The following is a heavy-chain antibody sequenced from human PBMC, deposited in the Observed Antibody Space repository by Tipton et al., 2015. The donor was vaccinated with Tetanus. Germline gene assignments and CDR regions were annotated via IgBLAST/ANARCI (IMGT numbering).Heavy chain of an antibody. J-gene: IGHJ4*02. CDR2: IHYSGST. Sequence: TLSLTCTVSGGSISSGVYYWSWIRQHTGKGLEWFGYIHYSGSTYYNPSLKSRVTMSIDTSKNQLPLKLSSVAAADTAVYYCARGYNGYDILTAYPHYFDSWGQGTLVTVSS. V-gene: IGHV4-31*03. CDR1: GGSISSGVYY. CDR3: ARGYNGYDILTAYPHYFDS. D-gene: IGHD3-9*01.